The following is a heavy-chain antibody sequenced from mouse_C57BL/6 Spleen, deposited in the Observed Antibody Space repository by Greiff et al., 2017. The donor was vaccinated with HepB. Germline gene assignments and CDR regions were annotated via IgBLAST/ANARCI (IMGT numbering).Heavy chain of an antibody. CDR2: ISRGSSTI. Sequence: EVQGVESGGGLVKPGGSLKLSCAASGFTFSDYGMHWVRQAPEKGLEWVAYISRGSSTIYYADTVKGRFTISRDNAKNTLFLQMTSLRSEDTAMYYCARRSYSRYFDVWGPGTTVTVSS. CDR3: ARRSYSRYFDV. D-gene: IGHD1-1*01. CDR1: GFTFSDYG. J-gene: IGHJ1*01. V-gene: IGHV5-17*01.